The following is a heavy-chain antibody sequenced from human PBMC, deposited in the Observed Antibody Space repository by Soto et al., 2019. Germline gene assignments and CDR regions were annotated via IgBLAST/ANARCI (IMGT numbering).Heavy chain of an antibody. CDR1: GGSISSYY. V-gene: IGHV4-59*08. Sequence: SETLSLTCTVSGGSISSYYWSWIRQPPGKGLEWIGYIYYSGSTNYNPSLKSRVTISVDTSKNQFSLKLSSVTAADTAVHYCARPFGFYYYYGMDVWGQGTTVTVSS. J-gene: IGHJ6*02. CDR2: IYYSGST. D-gene: IGHD3-10*01. CDR3: ARPFGFYYYYGMDV.